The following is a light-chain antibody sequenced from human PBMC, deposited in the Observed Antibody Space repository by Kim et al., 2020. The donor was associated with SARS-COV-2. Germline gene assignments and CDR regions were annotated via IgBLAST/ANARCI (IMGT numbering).Light chain of an antibody. CDR2: LVS. CDR3: MQTLQTPLT. Sequence: IVMTQTPLSLSVTLGQPASISCKSNQSLLYTDGRTYLYWYLQKAGQSPQLLIYLVSTRASGVPDRFSGSGSGTDFTLKISRVEADDVGFYHCMQTLQTPLTFGQGTRLEIK. V-gene: IGKV2-28*01. CDR1: QSLLYTDGRTY. J-gene: IGKJ5*01.